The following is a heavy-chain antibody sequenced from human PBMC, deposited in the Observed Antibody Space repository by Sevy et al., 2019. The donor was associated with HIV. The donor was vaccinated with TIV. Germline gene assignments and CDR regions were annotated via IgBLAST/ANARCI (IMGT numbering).Heavy chain of an antibody. CDR2: LSSTGKP. CDR3: ARLRNSWFDP. D-gene: IGHD1-26*01. Sequence: SETLSLTCTVSGPSLTTSYWTWIRQPAGKGPEGIGRLSSTGKPNSNPSLRSRVTLSREMSKNQFFLRLTSVTAADTAIYYCARLRNSWFDPWGQGTLVTVSS. V-gene: IGHV4-4*07. J-gene: IGHJ5*02. CDR1: GPSLTTSY.